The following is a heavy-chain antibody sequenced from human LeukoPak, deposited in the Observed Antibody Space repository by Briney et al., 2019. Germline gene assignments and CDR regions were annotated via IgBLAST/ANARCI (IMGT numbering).Heavy chain of an antibody. CDR2: IYYSGST. CDR1: GGSISSYY. D-gene: IGHD3-10*01. V-gene: IGHV4-59*06. Sequence: SETLSLTCTVSGGSISSYYWSWIRQHPGKGLEWIGYIYYSGSTYYNPSLKSRVTISVDTSKNQFSLKLSSVTAADTAVYYCARSAYYGSGSRQSYFDYWGQGTLVTVSS. J-gene: IGHJ4*02. CDR3: ARSAYYGSGSRQSYFDY.